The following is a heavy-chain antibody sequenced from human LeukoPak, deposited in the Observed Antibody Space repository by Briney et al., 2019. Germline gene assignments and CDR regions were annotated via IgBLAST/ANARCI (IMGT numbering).Heavy chain of an antibody. D-gene: IGHD3-10*01. CDR3: ARELFGLGSCPDH. CDR2: TWYDGRNK. V-gene: IGHV3-33*01. Sequence: GGSLRLFCPAYGTTFNAIHWVPPAPGKGLEWVALTWYDGRNKYYTDTVKGRFTISIDNSKNMEYLRMNSLRADDTAVFYCARELFGLGSCPDHWGQGTLGSVSS. J-gene: IGHJ4*02. CDR1: GTTFNA.